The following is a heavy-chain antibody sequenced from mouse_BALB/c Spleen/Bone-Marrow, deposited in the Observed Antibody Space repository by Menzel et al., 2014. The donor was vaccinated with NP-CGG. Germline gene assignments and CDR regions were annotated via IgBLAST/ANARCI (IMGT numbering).Heavy chain of an antibody. CDR1: GFNIKDTH. CDR3: TRRGFDF. Sequence: VQLKESGAELVKPGASVKLSRTASGFNIKDTHINRVKRRPEKGLGGIGRIDPENGNIKYDPKFQVKATITADTSSNTAYLQLSSLTSEDTAVYYCTRRGFDFWGQGTTLTVSS. V-gene: IGHV14-3*02. J-gene: IGHJ2*01. CDR2: IDPENGNI.